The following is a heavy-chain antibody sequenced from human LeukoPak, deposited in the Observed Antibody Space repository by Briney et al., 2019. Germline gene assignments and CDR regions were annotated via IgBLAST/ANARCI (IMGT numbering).Heavy chain of an antibody. Sequence: SQTLSLTCTVSGGSISSGGYYWSWIRHHPGKGLEWIGYIYYSGSTYYNPSLKSRVTISVDTSKNQFSLKLSSVTAADTAVYYCARDGGLYYYDSGSHAFDIWGQGTMVTVSS. CDR2: IYYSGST. J-gene: IGHJ3*02. CDR3: ARDGGLYYYDSGSHAFDI. V-gene: IGHV4-31*03. D-gene: IGHD3-10*01. CDR1: GGSISSGGYY.